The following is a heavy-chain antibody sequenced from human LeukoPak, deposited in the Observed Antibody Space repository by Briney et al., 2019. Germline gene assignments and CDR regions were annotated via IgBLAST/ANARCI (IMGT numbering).Heavy chain of an antibody. J-gene: IGHJ4*02. CDR3: ARAYGVLRYFDWSHGGGYFDY. CDR2: IFYSGGT. CDR1: GGSINTPNYY. D-gene: IGHD3-9*01. V-gene: IGHV4-39*07. Sequence: SETLSLTCTVSGGSINTPNYYWGWIRQTPGKGLEWIGNIFYSGGTYYSPSLTSRVTISLDTSRNQFSLKLNSVTAADTAVYYCARAYGVLRYFDWSHGGGYFDYWGQGTLVTVSS.